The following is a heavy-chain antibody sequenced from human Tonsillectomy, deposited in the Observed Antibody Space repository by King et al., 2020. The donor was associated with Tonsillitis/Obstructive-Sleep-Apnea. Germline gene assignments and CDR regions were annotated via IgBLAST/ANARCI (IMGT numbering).Heavy chain of an antibody. D-gene: IGHD1-26*01. Sequence: VQLQQWGAGLLKPSETLSLTCAVYGGSFSGYYWSWIRQPPGKGLEWIGEINHSGSTNYNPSLKSRVTISVDTSKNQFSLKLSSVTAEDTAVYYCARGGRGGRKLDYWGQGTLVTVSS. CDR3: ARGGRGGRKLDY. J-gene: IGHJ4*02. V-gene: IGHV4-34*01. CDR1: GGSFSGYY. CDR2: INHSGST.